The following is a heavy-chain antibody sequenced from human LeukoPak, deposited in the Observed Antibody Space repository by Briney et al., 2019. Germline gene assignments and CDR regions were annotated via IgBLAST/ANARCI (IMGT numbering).Heavy chain of an antibody. J-gene: IGHJ4*02. CDR1: GGSISSSSYY. V-gene: IGHV4-39*07. CDR3: ARGVHGAQDS. Sequence: SETLSLTCSVSGGSISSSSYYWGWIRQPPGKGLEWIGSIYYSGSTYYNPSLKSRVTISVDTSKNQLSLKLASVTATDTAVYYRARGVHGAQDSWGQGTLLAVSS. CDR2: IYYSGST. D-gene: IGHD3-16*01.